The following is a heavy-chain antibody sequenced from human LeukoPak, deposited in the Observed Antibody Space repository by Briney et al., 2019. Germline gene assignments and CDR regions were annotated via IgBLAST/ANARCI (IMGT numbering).Heavy chain of an antibody. CDR3: ARAPPRGYCSGGSCSRAGWFDP. D-gene: IGHD2-15*01. CDR2: INHSGST. V-gene: IGHV4-34*01. J-gene: IGHJ5*02. Sequence: PSETLSLTCAVYGGSFSGYYWSWIHQPPGKGLEWIGEINHSGSTNYNPSLKSRVTISVDTSKNQFSLKLSSVTAADTAVYYCARAPPRGYCSGGSCSRAGWFDPWGQGTLVTVSS. CDR1: GGSFSGYY.